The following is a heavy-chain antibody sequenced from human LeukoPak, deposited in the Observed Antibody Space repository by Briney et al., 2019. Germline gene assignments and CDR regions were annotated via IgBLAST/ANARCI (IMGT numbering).Heavy chain of an antibody. CDR3: ARDNGRRGSYLTINWFDP. CDR2: IYTSGGT. D-gene: IGHD1-26*01. J-gene: IGHJ5*02. CDR1: GGSISSYY. Sequence: PSETLSLTCTVSGGSISSYYWSWIRQPAGKGLEWIGRIYTSGGTNYNPSLKSRVTMSVDTSKNQFSLKLSSVTAADTAVYYCARDNGRRGSYLTINWFDPWGQGTLVTVSS. V-gene: IGHV4-4*07.